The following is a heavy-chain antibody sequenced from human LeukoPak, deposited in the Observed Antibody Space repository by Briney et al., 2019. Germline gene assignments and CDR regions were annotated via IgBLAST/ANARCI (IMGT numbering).Heavy chain of an antibody. CDR1: GGTFSSYA. Sequence: SVKVSCKASGGTFSSYAISWVRQAPGQGLEWMGRIIPIFGIANYAQKFQGRVTITADKSTSTAYMELSSLRSEDTAVYYCARTLHYYDSSGFAYWGQVTLVTVSS. CDR3: ARTLHYYDSSGFAY. V-gene: IGHV1-69*04. D-gene: IGHD3-22*01. J-gene: IGHJ4*02. CDR2: IIPIFGIA.